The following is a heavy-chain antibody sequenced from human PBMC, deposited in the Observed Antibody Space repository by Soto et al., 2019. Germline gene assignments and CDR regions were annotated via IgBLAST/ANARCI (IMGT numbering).Heavy chain of an antibody. V-gene: IGHV3-23*01. Sequence: EVQLLESGGGLAQPGGSLRLSCAASGFTFSNYDMSWVRQAPGKGLEWVSSISSSGSSTNYADSAKGRFTISRDNPKNTLYLQMRSRGAADTATYFCARRYCCSGSNCVFGAPAVAYWGQGNLFTVTS. J-gene: IGHJ4*02. CDR1: GFTFSNYD. D-gene: IGHD2-2*01. CDR3: ARRYCCSGSNCVFGAPAVAY. CDR2: ISSSGSST.